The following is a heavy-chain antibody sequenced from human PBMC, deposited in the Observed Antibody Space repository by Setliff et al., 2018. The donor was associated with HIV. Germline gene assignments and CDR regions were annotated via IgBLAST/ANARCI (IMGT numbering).Heavy chain of an antibody. J-gene: IGHJ4*02. V-gene: IGHV3-23*01. Sequence: SWIRPQPGRGREWVSDISGSGEVTYYVDCVKGRFTVSRDNSKNTLLLQLNTLSPEDTAVYYCASARIPTGGTSTSLDFWGQGALVTVSS. CDR3: ASARIPTGGTSTSLDF. D-gene: IGHD2-8*02. CDR2: ISGSGEVT.